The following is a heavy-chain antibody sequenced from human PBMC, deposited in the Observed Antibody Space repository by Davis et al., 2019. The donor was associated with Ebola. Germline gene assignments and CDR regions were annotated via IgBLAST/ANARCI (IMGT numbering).Heavy chain of an antibody. J-gene: IGHJ6*02. CDR1: GFTFDDYG. CDR3: ARDGAKTIFGVDRYYYYGMDV. CDR2: INWNGRST. V-gene: IGHV3-20*04. D-gene: IGHD3-3*01. Sequence: PGGSLRLSCAASGFTFDDYGMSWVRQAPGKGLDWVSGINWNGRSTGYADSVKGRFTISRDNAKNSLYLQMNSLRAEDTAVYYCARDGAKTIFGVDRYYYYGMDVWGQGTTVTVSS.